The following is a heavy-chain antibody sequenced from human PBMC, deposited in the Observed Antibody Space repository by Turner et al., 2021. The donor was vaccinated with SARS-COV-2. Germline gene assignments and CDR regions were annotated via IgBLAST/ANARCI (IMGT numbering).Heavy chain of an antibody. Sequence: QVTLKESGPVLVKPTETLTLTCTVSGFSLSNAKMGVSWIRQPPGQALEWLAHIFSNDEKSYSTSLKSRLTISKDTSKSQVVLTMTNMDPVDTATYYCARIMWWELAYGMDVWGQGTTVTVSS. J-gene: IGHJ6*02. D-gene: IGHD1-26*01. CDR3: ARIMWWELAYGMDV. CDR1: GFSLSNAKMG. V-gene: IGHV2-26*01. CDR2: IFSNDEK.